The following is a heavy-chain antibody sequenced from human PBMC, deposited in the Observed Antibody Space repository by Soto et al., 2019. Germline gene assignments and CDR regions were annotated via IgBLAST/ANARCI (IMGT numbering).Heavy chain of an antibody. CDR3: ARGITRVRGSSPYYFDS. CDR1: GGTFTNYA. CDR2: IVPMFGTR. J-gene: IGHJ4*02. Sequence: QVQLVQYGGEVKKPGSSVKVSCKASGGTFTNYALSWVRQAPGQGLEWMGGIVPMFGTREYAQRFQGRVTITSDRSTSTAYMELSSLRAEDTAVYYCARGITRVRGSSPYYFDSWGQGTPVTVSS. V-gene: IGHV1-69*06. D-gene: IGHD3-10*01.